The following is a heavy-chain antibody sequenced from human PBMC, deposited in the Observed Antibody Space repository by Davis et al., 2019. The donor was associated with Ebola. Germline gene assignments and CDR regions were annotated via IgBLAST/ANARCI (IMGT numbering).Heavy chain of an antibody. CDR3: ARHYVYDYYMGLDV. CDR1: GFRVSGPY. D-gene: IGHD3-10*02. V-gene: IGHV3-66*04. CDR2: IYTGGRT. Sequence: GGSLRLSCAASGFRVSGPYMSWVRQAPGKGLEWVSVIYTGGRTYYTDSVKGRFTISRDNSKNTIYLQLNRLRAEDTAVYYCARHYVYDYYMGLDVWGQGTTVTVSS. J-gene: IGHJ6*02.